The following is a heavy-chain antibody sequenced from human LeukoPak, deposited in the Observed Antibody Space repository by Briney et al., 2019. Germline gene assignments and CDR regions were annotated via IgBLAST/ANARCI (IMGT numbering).Heavy chain of an antibody. CDR2: ISNSGST. V-gene: IGHV4-59*01. CDR3: AKYCGGDCSKALDV. Sequence: PSETLSLTCTASGGSISSYYWSWIRQPPGKGLEWIGYISNSGSTDSNPSLKSRVTISIDTSKNQFSLKLSSVTAADTAVYYCAKYCGGDCSKALDVWGQGTTVTVSS. CDR1: GGSISSYY. J-gene: IGHJ6*02. D-gene: IGHD2-21*02.